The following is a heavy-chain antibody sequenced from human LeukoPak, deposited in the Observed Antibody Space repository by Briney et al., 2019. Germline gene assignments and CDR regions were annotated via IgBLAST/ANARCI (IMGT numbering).Heavy chain of an antibody. D-gene: IGHD3-3*01. CDR3: ARDQGPLRFLEWLFSY. Sequence: GGSLRLSCAASGFIFSSYGMHWVRQAPGKGLEWVAVIWYDGSNKYYADSVKGRFTISRDNSKNTLYLQMNSLRAEDTAVYYCARDQGPLRFLEWLFSYWGQGTLVTVSS. J-gene: IGHJ4*02. CDR2: IWYDGSNK. CDR1: GFIFSSYG. V-gene: IGHV3-33*01.